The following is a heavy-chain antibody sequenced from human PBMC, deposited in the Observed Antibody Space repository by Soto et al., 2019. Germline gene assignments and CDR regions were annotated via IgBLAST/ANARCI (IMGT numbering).Heavy chain of an antibody. V-gene: IGHV3-23*01. Sequence: GGSLRLSCAASGFTFSGYAMTWVRQAPGKGLEWVSGISGSGGSTYYADSVKGRFTISRDNSKNTLYLQMNSLRVEDTAVYYCAKDHILGYCSGSGCPEHYFEYWGQGTLVTVSS. CDR2: ISGSGGST. J-gene: IGHJ4*02. CDR3: AKDHILGYCSGSGCPEHYFEY. D-gene: IGHD2-15*01. CDR1: GFTFSGYA.